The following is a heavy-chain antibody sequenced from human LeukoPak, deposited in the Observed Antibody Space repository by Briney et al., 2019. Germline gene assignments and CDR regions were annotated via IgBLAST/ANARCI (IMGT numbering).Heavy chain of an antibody. CDR2: IYYSGST. CDR1: GGSISSSSYY. D-gene: IGHD3-22*01. CDR3: ATPVGYDSSGFRFDP. V-gene: IGHV4-39*01. Sequence: TSETLSLTCTVSGGSISSSSYYWGWIRQPPGKGLEWIGSIYYSGSTYYNPSLKSRVTISVDTSKNQFSLKLSSVTAADTAVYYCATPVGYDSSGFRFDPWGQGTLVTVSS. J-gene: IGHJ5*02.